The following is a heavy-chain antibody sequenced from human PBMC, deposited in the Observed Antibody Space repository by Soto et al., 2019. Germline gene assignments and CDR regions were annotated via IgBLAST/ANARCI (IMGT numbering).Heavy chain of an antibody. V-gene: IGHV1-3*01. CDR1: GYTFTSYA. Sequence: QVQLVQSGAEVKKPGASVKVSCKASGYTFTSYAMHWVRQAPGQRLEWMGWINAGNGNTKYSQKFQGRVTITRDTSASTACMELSSLRSEDTAVYYCARDQSSSWYYDYYMDVWGKGTTVTVSS. J-gene: IGHJ6*03. CDR3: ARDQSSSWYYDYYMDV. D-gene: IGHD6-13*01. CDR2: INAGNGNT.